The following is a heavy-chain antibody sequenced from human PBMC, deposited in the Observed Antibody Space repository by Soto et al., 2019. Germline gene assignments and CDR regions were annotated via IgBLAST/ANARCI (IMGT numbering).Heavy chain of an antibody. CDR1: GFTFSSYE. V-gene: IGHV3-48*03. CDR3: ARVANYYDSSGYLEDYYYYGMDV. Sequence: GESLKISCAASGFTFSSYEMNWVRQAPGKGLEWVSYISSSGSTIYYADSVKGRFTISRDNAKNSLYLQMNSLRAEDTAVYYCARVANYYDSSGYLEDYYYYGMDVWGQGTTVTVSS. CDR2: ISSSGSTI. J-gene: IGHJ6*02. D-gene: IGHD3-22*01.